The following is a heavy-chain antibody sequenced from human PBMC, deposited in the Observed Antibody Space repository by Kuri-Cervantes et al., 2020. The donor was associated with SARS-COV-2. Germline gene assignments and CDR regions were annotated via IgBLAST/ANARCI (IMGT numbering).Heavy chain of an antibody. CDR3: ARDAWSGRHCAGGSCQPLDY. CDR1: GYTFTSYG. D-gene: IGHD2-15*01. CDR2: ISAYSGQT. J-gene: IGHJ4*02. V-gene: IGHV1-18*01. Sequence: ASVKVSCKTSGYTFTSYGISWVRQAPGQGLEWRGWISAYSGQTDYSPKLQGRVTMTTDKSTSTAYVELRSLTSDDTAVYYCARDAWSGRHCAGGSCQPLDYWGQGALVTVSS.